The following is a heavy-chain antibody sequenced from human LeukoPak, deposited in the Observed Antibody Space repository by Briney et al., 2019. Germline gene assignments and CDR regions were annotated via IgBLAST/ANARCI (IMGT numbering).Heavy chain of an antibody. CDR3: VREDTPATANY. CDR2: ISGSGGST. V-gene: IGHV3-23*01. CDR1: GFTFSSYA. J-gene: IGHJ4*02. Sequence: GGSLRLSCAASGFTFSSYAMSRVRQAPGKGLEWVSAISGSGGSTYYADSVKGRSTISRDNSKDTLFLQMHSLRPGDTAVYYCVREDTPATANYWGQGTLVTISS. D-gene: IGHD2-21*02.